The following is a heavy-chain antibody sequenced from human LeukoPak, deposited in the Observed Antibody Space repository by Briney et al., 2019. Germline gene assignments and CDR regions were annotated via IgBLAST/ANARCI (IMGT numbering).Heavy chain of an antibody. Sequence: GESLKISCKGSGYSFTSYWIGWVRQVPGKGLEWMGIIYPGDSDTRYSPSFQGQVTISADKSISTAYLQWSSLKASDTAMYYCARQSYYDYVWGSYRTYYFDYWGQGTLVTVSS. D-gene: IGHD3-16*02. J-gene: IGHJ4*02. V-gene: IGHV5-51*01. CDR2: IYPGDSDT. CDR1: GYSFTSYW. CDR3: ARQSYYDYVWGSYRTYYFDY.